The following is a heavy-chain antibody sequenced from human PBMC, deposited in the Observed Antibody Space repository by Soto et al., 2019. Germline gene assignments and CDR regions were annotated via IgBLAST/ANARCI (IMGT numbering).Heavy chain of an antibody. CDR2: IYPGDSDT. CDR1: GYSFTIDC. D-gene: IGHD6-13*01. Sequence: PGESPKISCDGSGYSFTIDCIGLVLQMPGKGLEWMWIIYPGDSDTRYSPSLQGQVTISADKSISTAYLQWSSLKASDTAMYYCARRLGSSWYMVGGFDYWGQGTLVTVSS. V-gene: IGHV5-51*01. CDR3: ARRLGSSWYMVGGFDY. J-gene: IGHJ4*02.